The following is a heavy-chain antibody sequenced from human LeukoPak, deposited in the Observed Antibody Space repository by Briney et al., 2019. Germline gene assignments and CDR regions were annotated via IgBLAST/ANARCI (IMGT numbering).Heavy chain of an antibody. CDR1: GDSVSSNSAA. CDR3: ARGGYYYSSGYPLNWFDP. J-gene: IGHJ5*02. Sequence: SQTLSLTCAISGDSVSSNSAAWNCIRQSPSRGLEWLGRTYYRSKWYNDYAVSVKSRITINPDTSKNQFSLQLNSVTPEDTAVYYCARGGYYYSSGYPLNWFDPWGQGILVTVSS. CDR2: TYYRSKWYN. D-gene: IGHD3-22*01. V-gene: IGHV6-1*01.